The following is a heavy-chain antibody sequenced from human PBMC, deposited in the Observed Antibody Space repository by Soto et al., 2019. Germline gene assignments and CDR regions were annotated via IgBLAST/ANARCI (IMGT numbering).Heavy chain of an antibody. V-gene: IGHV4-30-4*01. J-gene: IGHJ6*02. CDR1: GGSISSGDYY. Sequence: SETLSLTCTVSGGSISSGDYYLSWIRQPPGKGLEWIGYLYYSGGTYYNPSLKSRVTISVDTSKNQFSLKLSSVTAADTAVYYCASSLVLPQYYYYGMEVWAQGTTVTVSS. CDR2: LYYSGGT. D-gene: IGHD6-6*01. CDR3: ASSLVLPQYYYYGMEV.